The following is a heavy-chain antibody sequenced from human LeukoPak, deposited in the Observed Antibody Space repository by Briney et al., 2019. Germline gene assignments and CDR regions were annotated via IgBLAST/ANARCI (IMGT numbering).Heavy chain of an antibody. V-gene: IGHV4-59*01. CDR2: IYYSGST. CDR3: AGHYYDSSGYFLHYYYYMDV. Sequence: PSETLSLTCTVSGGSINGYSWSWIRQSPDTRLEWIGYIYYSGSTNYNPSLKSRVTISVDTSKNQFSLKLSSVTAADTAVYYCAGHYYDSSGYFLHYYYYMDVWGKGTTVTVSS. CDR1: GGSINGYS. D-gene: IGHD3-22*01. J-gene: IGHJ6*03.